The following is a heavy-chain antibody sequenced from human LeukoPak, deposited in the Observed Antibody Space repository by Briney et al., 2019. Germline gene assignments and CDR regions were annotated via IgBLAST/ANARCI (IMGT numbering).Heavy chain of an antibody. D-gene: IGHD6-19*01. CDR3: AKGAKYSSGWYWTGIYFDY. CDR2: ISYDGSNK. Sequence: GGSLRLSCVASGFTFNNAWMNWVRQAPGKGLEWVAVISYDGSNKYYADSVKGRFTISRDNSKNTLYLQMNSLRAEDTAVYYCAKGAKYSSGWYWTGIYFDYWGQGTLVTVSS. CDR1: GFTFNNAW. J-gene: IGHJ4*02. V-gene: IGHV3-30*18.